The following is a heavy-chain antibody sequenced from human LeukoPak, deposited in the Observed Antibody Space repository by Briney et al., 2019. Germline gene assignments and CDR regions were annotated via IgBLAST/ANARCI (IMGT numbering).Heavy chain of an antibody. V-gene: IGHV1-2*02. Sequence: ASVKVSCKASGYTFTGYYMHWVRQAPGQGLEWMGWINPNSGGTNYAQKFQGRVTMTRDTSISTAYMELSRLRSDDTAVYYCARTYYYDSGWFDPWGQGTPVTVSS. CDR3: ARTYYYDSGWFDP. CDR1: GYTFTGYY. J-gene: IGHJ5*02. CDR2: INPNSGGT. D-gene: IGHD3-22*01.